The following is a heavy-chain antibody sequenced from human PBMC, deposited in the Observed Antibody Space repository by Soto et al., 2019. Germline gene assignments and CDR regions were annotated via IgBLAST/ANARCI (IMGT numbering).Heavy chain of an antibody. CDR2: IIPIFGTA. Sequence: QVQLVQSGAEVKKPGSSVKVSCKASGGTFSSYAISWVRQAPGQGLEWMGGIIPIFGTANYAQKFQGRVTITADEDTRTAYMGRSSLSDEDTAVYYWAGTYRSGGGYFDYWGQGTLVTVSS. D-gene: IGHD6-19*01. CDR3: AGTYRSGGGYFDY. V-gene: IGHV1-69*12. CDR1: GGTFSSYA. J-gene: IGHJ4*02.